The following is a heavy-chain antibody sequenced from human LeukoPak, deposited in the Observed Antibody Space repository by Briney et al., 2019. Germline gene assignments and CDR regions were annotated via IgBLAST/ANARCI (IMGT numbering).Heavy chain of an antibody. Sequence: GGSLRLSCAASGFTFSSFAMHWVRQAPGKGLEYVSSINTKGNRSFYANSVKGRFTVSRDNSKNMVYLQMGSLRAEDMAVYYCARDPGRAGTTEWYYFDSWGQGTLVTVSS. CDR3: ARDPGRAGTTEWYYFDS. CDR1: GFTFSSFA. D-gene: IGHD3-3*01. J-gene: IGHJ4*02. CDR2: INTKGNRS. V-gene: IGHV3-64*01.